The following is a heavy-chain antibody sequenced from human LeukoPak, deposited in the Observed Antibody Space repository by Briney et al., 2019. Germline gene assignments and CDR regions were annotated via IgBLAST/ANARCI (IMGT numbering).Heavy chain of an antibody. J-gene: IGHJ5*02. CDR3: ARVGKLRTDFVWGSYRSPYNWFDT. CDR1: GGTFTIYA. V-gene: IGHV1-69*05. CDR2: ITPIFGTA. D-gene: IGHD3-16*02. Sequence: PSVSVSCTASGGTFTIYAISCGRRAPGQGLEWGGGITPIFGTANDAKKFQGRVTITTDESTSTAYMELRSLRSGDTAVYYCARVGKLRTDFVWGSYRSPYNWFDTCGQGTLVTVSS.